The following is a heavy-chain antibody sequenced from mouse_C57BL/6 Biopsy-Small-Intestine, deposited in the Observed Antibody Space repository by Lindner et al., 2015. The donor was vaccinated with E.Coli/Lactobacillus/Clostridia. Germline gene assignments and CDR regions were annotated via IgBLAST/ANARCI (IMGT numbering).Heavy chain of an antibody. V-gene: IGHV1-59*01. CDR3: ARDRLDYDFWSGYYPGLDY. D-gene: IGHD2-4*01. Sequence: SVKVSCKASGYTFTSYGISWVRQAPGQGLEWMGWISAYNRNTNYAQKFQGRVTMTTDTSTSTAYMELRSLRSDDTAVYYCARDRLDYDFWSGYYPGLDYWGQGTLVTVSS. CDR1: GYTFTSYG. J-gene: IGHJ4*01. CDR2: ISAYNRNT.